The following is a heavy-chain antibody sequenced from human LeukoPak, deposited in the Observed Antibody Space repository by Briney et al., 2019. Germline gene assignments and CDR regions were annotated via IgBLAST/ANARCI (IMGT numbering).Heavy chain of an antibody. CDR3: ARATVDFALGPHGYNWGYYYYYYMDV. V-gene: IGHV4-4*07. CDR1: GGSISTYY. J-gene: IGHJ6*03. CDR2: IYTSGST. Sequence: SETLSLTCTVSGGSISTYYWSWIRQPAGKGLEWIGRIYTSGSTNYNPSLKSRVTISVDTSKSQFSLTLNSVTAADTAVYYCARATVDFALGPHGYNWGYYYYYYMDVWGKGTTVTVSS. D-gene: IGHD5-24*01.